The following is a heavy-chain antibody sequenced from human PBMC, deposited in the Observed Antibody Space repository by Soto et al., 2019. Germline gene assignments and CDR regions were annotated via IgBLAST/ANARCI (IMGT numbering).Heavy chain of an antibody. Sequence: GESLKISCKGSGYSFTTYWIGWVRQMPGKGLEWMGTIYPGDSNIKYSPSFQGQVTISADNSINTAYLQWSSLKASDTAMYYCARLGCSGDTCYSIYYYHYMDVWGKGTTVTVSS. CDR1: GYSFTTYW. V-gene: IGHV5-51*01. D-gene: IGHD2-15*01. CDR2: IYPGDSNI. CDR3: ARLGCSGDTCYSIYYYHYMDV. J-gene: IGHJ6*03.